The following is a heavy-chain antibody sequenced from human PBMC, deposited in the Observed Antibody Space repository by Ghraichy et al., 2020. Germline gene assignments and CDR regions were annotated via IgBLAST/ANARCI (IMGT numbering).Heavy chain of an antibody. J-gene: IGHJ5*02. Sequence: SETLSLTCTVSGGSISSSSYYWGWIRQPPGKGLEWIGSIYYSGSTYYNPSLKSRVTISVDTSKNQFSLKLSSVTAADTAVYYCARTYSSGHLHPWGQGTLVTVSS. CDR1: GGSISSSSYY. CDR2: IYYSGST. V-gene: IGHV4-39*01. D-gene: IGHD6-19*01. CDR3: ARTYSSGHLHP.